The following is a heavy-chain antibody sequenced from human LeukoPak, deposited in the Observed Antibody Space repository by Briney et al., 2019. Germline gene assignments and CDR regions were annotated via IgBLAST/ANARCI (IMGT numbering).Heavy chain of an antibody. Sequence: SETLSLTCTVSGGSISSGDYYWSWIRQPPGKGLEWIGYIYYSGSTYYNPSLKSRVTISVDTSKNQFSLKLSSVTAADTAVYYCARDGASSGPIPFDYWGQGTLVTVSS. V-gene: IGHV4-30-4*01. D-gene: IGHD3-22*01. CDR2: IYYSGST. CDR3: ARDGASSGPIPFDY. J-gene: IGHJ4*02. CDR1: GGSISSGDYY.